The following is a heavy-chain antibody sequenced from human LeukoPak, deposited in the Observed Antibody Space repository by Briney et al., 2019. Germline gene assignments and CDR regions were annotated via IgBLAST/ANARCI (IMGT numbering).Heavy chain of an antibody. J-gene: IGHJ4*02. V-gene: IGHV3-53*01. CDR3: ARDGSGDN. D-gene: IGHD2-2*03. Sequence: GGSLRLSCIVSGFTISNTYVSWVRQAPERGLEWVSIINSGGSTSYADSVKGRFTISRDSSRNTVYLQMNTVRADDTAVYYCARDGSGDNWGQGTLVTVSS. CDR1: GFTISNTY. CDR2: INSGGST.